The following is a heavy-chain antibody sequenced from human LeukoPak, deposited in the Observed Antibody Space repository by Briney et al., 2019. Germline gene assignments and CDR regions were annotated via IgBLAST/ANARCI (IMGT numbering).Heavy chain of an antibody. CDR1: GFTFDDYT. D-gene: IGHD6-19*01. Sequence: GGSLRLSCAASGFTFDDYTMHWVRQAPGKGLEWVSLISWDGGSTYYADSVKGRFTISRDNSKNTLYLQMNSLRAEDTAVYYCAKAKGWLQIFEYWGQGPLVILSS. CDR2: ISWDGGST. V-gene: IGHV3-43*01. J-gene: IGHJ4*02. CDR3: AKAKGWLQIFEY.